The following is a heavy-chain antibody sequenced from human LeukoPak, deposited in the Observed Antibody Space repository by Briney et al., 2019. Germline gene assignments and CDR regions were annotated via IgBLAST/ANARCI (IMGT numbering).Heavy chain of an antibody. CDR3: AKELCSTSCWGAFDI. CDR1: GFTFSSYG. CDR2: ISYDGSNK. D-gene: IGHD2-2*01. V-gene: IGHV3-30*18. J-gene: IGHJ3*02. Sequence: GGSLRLSCAASGFTFSSYGMHWVRQAPGKGLEWVAVISYDGSNKYYADSVKGRFTISRDNSKNTLYLQMNSLRADDTAVYYCAKELCSTSCWGAFDIWGQGTMVTVSS.